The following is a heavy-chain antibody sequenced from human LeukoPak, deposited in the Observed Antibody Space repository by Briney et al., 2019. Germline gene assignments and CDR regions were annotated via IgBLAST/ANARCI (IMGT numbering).Heavy chain of an antibody. D-gene: IGHD6-19*01. CDR1: GFTFSDAW. Sequence: GESLKISCAASGFTFSDAWMNWVRQAPGKGLEWVSATTGSGGSTYYADPVKGRFTISRDNSKNTLYLQMNSLRGEDTAVYYCAKVLYSSGFYGNYWGQGTLVTVSS. J-gene: IGHJ4*02. CDR3: AKVLYSSGFYGNY. CDR2: TTGSGGST. V-gene: IGHV3-23*01.